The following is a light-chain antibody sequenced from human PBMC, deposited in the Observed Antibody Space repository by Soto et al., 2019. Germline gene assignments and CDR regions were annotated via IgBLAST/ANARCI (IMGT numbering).Light chain of an antibody. CDR3: HQDGSSPLIT. CDR2: GAS. J-gene: IGKJ3*01. V-gene: IGKV3-20*01. CDR1: QSVSSSY. Sequence: EIVLTQSPGTLSLSPGERATLSCRASQSVSSSYLAWYQQKPGQAPRLLIYGASSRATGIPDRFRGSGSGTDCTRTISSREPEFLAVYYWHQDGSSPLITFGPGTKVDIK.